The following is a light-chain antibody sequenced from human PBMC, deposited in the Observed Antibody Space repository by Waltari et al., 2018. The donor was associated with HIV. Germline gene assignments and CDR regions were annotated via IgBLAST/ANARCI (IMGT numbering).Light chain of an antibody. CDR3: AAWDDSLKVV. Sequence: SGTPGQRVTISCSGSSSNIGSNTVNWYQHLPGTSPKLLIYSNNQRPSGVPDRFSGSKSGTSASLAISGLQFEDEADYYCAAWDDSLKVVFGGGTKLTVL. V-gene: IGLV1-44*01. CDR1: SSNIGSNT. J-gene: IGLJ2*01. CDR2: SNN.